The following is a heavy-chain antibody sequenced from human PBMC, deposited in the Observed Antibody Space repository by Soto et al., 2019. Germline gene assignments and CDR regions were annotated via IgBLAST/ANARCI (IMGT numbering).Heavy chain of an antibody. V-gene: IGHV4-59*01. CDR1: GGSISSYY. D-gene: IGHD1-1*01. Sequence: QVQLQESGPGLVKPSETLSLTCTVSGGSISSYYWSWIRQPPGKGLEWIGYIYYSGSTNYNPSLKSRVTISVDTSKHQFSLNLSSVTAAETAVYYCSRGAGRLEYWGQGTLVTVSA. CDR2: IYYSGST. CDR3: SRGAGRLEY. J-gene: IGHJ4*02.